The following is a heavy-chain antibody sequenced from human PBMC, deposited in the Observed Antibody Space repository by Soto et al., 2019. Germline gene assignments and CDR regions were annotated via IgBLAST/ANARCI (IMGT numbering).Heavy chain of an antibody. V-gene: IGHV1-69*01. CDR3: ATALGCRSTSCTLDY. CDR1: GGTFGSYA. D-gene: IGHD2-2*01. J-gene: IGHJ4*02. CDR2: IIPVSGAA. Sequence: QVQLVQSGAEVKKPGCSVKVSCKASGGTFGSYAFSWVRQAPGQGLEWMGGIIPVSGAAHYAQKFQGRVTITADESTSTAYMELSSLSSQDTAVYYCATALGCRSTSCTLDYWGQGTRVIVSS.